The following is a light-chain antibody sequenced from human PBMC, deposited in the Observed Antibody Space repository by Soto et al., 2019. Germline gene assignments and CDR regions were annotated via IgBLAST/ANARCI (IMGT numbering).Light chain of an antibody. CDR3: AAWDDSLNGPV. J-gene: IGLJ2*01. CDR1: SSNIGSNT. Sequence: QSVLTQPPSTSGTPGQRVTISCSGSSSNIGSNTVNWYQQLPGTAPKLLIYSNNQRPSGVPDRFSGSKSGTSASLAISGLQSADEADYYCAAWDDSLNGPVFGGGTKVPVL. CDR2: SNN. V-gene: IGLV1-44*01.